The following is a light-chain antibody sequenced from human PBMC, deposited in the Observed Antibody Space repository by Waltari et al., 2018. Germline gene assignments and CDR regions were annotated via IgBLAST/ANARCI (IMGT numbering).Light chain of an antibody. J-gene: IGLJ2*01. CDR1: RSDIGSYSL. CDR3: CSYAGSSTFEI. Sequence: QSALTQPASVSGSPGQSITISCSGSRSDIGSYSLVSWYQQHPGKAPKLMLYEVTKRPSVVSYRFSGSKSCNTSYLTISRLQADDEAHYHCCSYAGSSTFEIFGGGTKVTFL. V-gene: IGLV2-23*02. CDR2: EVT.